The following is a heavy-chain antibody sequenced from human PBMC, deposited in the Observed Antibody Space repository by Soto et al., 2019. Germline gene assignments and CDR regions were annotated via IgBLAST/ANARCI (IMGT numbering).Heavy chain of an antibody. CDR2: IYPGDSDA. J-gene: IGHJ6*02. D-gene: IGHD5-18*01. CDR1: GYSFTSYW. CDR3: ATDTARTYYYYAMDV. Sequence: GESLKISCKGSGYSFTSYWIGWVRQMPGKGLEWMGIIYPGDSDARYSPSFQGQVTISVDKSNSIAYLQWSSLKASDTAMYCCATDTARTYYYYAMDVWGQGTAVTVS. V-gene: IGHV5-51*01.